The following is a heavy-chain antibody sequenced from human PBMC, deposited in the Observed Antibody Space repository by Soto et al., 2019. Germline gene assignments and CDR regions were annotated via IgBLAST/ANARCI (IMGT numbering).Heavy chain of an antibody. D-gene: IGHD3-10*01. CDR2: IIPIFGTA. CDR1: GGTFSSYA. Sequence: QVQLVQAGAEVKKPGSSVKVSCKASGGTFSSYAISWVRQAPGQGLEWMGGIIPIFGTANYAQKCQGRVTITADESTSTAYMELSSLRSEDTAVYYCARDRGGLRRWLQYDYWGQGTLVTVSS. CDR3: ARDRGGLRRWLQYDY. J-gene: IGHJ4*02. V-gene: IGHV1-69*01.